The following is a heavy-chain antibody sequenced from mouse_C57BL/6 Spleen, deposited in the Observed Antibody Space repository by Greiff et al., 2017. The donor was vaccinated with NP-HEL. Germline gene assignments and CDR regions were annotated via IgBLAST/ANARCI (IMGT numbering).Heavy chain of an antibody. CDR3: TRSRSLFDY. V-gene: IGHV1-15*01. CDR2: IDPETGGT. CDR1: GYTFTDYE. Sequence: VQLQQSGAELVRPGASVTLSCKASGYTFTDYEMHWVKQTPVHGLEWIGAIDPETGGTAYNQKFKGKAILTADKSSSTAYMELRSLTSDDSAVYYCTRSRSLFDYWGQGTTLTVSS. J-gene: IGHJ2*01.